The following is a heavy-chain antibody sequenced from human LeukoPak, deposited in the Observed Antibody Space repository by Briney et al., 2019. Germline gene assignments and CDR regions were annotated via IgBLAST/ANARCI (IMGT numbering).Heavy chain of an antibody. J-gene: IGHJ4*02. CDR3: ARTAARRFDY. D-gene: IGHD6-6*01. Sequence: ASVTVSCKASGYTFPSYFMHWLRQAPGQGLEWMGIINPTGGSTTYAQKFQGRVTMTRDTSTSTVYMELSSLRSDDTAVYYCARTAARRFDYWGQGTLVTVSS. CDR1: GYTFPSYF. CDR2: INPTGGST. V-gene: IGHV1-46*01.